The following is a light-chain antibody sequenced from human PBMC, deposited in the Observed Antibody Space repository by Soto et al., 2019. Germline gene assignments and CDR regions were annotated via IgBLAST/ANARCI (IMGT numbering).Light chain of an antibody. CDR3: QQRSDWLLT. CDR1: ETVNNY. J-gene: IGKJ4*01. Sequence: IVLTQSPATLSLSPGERATLSCRASETVNNYLAWYQQKPGQAPRLLIYDASNRATGIPPRSSGSGSGTDFTLTITSLKPEDFAVYYCQQRSDWLLTFGGGTKVEIK. CDR2: DAS. V-gene: IGKV3-11*01.